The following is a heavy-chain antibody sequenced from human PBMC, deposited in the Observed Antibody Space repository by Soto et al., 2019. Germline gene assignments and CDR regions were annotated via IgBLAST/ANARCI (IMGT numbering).Heavy chain of an antibody. CDR3: ARDLYSVVVPAAMPDY. Sequence: ASVKVSCKASGYTFTSYYMHWVRQAPGQGLEWMGIINPSGGSTSYAQKFQGRVTMTRDTSISTAYMELSSLRSDDTAVYYCARDLYSVVVPAAMPDYWGQGTLVTVSS. D-gene: IGHD2-2*01. J-gene: IGHJ4*02. V-gene: IGHV1-46*01. CDR1: GYTFTSYY. CDR2: INPSGGST.